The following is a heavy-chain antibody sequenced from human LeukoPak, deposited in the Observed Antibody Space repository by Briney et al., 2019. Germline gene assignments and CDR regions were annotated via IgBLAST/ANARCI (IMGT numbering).Heavy chain of an antibody. CDR2: FSSSSSHI. CDR1: GFTFSSYS. V-gene: IGHV3-21*01. CDR3: ARDYSSESWFDL. J-gene: IGHJ5*02. Sequence: GGSLSLSCAASGFTFSSYSMNWVRHPPGKGLEWVSSFSSSSSHIFCADSVEGRFTLSREHAEHSLFVNIHTQRPGHTAVSLCARDYSSESWFDLWGQGTLVTVSS. D-gene: IGHD6-19*01.